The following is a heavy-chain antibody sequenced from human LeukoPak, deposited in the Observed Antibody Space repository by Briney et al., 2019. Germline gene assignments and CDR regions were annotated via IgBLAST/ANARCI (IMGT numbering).Heavy chain of an antibody. D-gene: IGHD6-6*01. CDR3: ARDLVCAGFDI. CDR2: INTNTGIP. J-gene: IGHJ3*02. V-gene: IGHV7-4-1*02. CDR1: GYTFSSHT. Sequence: AGVTVTCKAFGYTFSSHTMNWVRQAPGQGLELMGWINTNTGIPTYAQGFAGRCVFSLDTSVTTAYLQNTSVKAEDTAVYYCARDLVCAGFDIWGQGTMVTVSS.